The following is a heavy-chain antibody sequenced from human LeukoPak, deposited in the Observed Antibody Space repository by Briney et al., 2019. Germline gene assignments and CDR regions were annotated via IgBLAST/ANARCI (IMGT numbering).Heavy chain of an antibody. V-gene: IGHV1-69*13. CDR3: ATEGAGSSWYRAFDY. CDR1: GGTFSNYA. CDR2: IIPIFGTA. J-gene: IGHJ4*02. D-gene: IGHD6-13*01. Sequence: ASVMVSCKASGGTFSNYAINWVRQAPGQGLEWMGGIIPIFGTAYYAQNFQDRVTITADESTSTAYMQLSSLRSEDTAVYYCATEGAGSSWYRAFDYWGQGALVTVSS.